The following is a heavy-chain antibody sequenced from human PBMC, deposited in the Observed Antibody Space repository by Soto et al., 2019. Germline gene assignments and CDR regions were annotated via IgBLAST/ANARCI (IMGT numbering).Heavy chain of an antibody. J-gene: IGHJ6*03. Sequence: ASVKVFCKASGYTFTRYDINLVRQGTGQRLEWVGWMTPNSGNTGYAQKFQGRVTMTRNTSISTAYRELSSLRSEDTAVYYCARGLKTGITIFGVVITPAYYMDVWGKGTTVTVSS. CDR1: GYTFTRYD. CDR3: ARGLKTGITIFGVVITPAYYMDV. V-gene: IGHV1-8*01. D-gene: IGHD3-3*01. CDR2: MTPNSGNT.